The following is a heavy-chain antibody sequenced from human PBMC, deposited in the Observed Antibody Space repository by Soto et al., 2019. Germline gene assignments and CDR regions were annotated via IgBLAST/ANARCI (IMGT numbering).Heavy chain of an antibody. CDR3: TKDWGSSSWYNWFDP. CDR1: GFSFSTTG. V-gene: IGHV3-30*18. J-gene: IGHJ5*02. D-gene: IGHD6-13*01. CDR2: ISHDGNSK. Sequence: WGSLRISCASSGFSFSTTGMPWVRQTPGKGLEWVAMISHDGNSKYYTDSVKGRFTISRDTSKNSLYLQMNSLTTEDTALYYCTKDWGSSSWYNWFDPWGQGALVTVSS.